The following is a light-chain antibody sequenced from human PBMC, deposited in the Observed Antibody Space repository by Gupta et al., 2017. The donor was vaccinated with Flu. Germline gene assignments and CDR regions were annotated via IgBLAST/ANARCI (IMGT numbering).Light chain of an antibody. Sequence: QSVVTQPPSASGTPGQIVTISCSGSSSNIGSNTVNWYQQVPGTAPKLLIYRTNQRPSGVTDRFSGSRSGNSASLAISGLQSEDEADYYGAVWADSLMGIVFGGGTKLTVL. CDR2: RTN. J-gene: IGLJ2*01. V-gene: IGLV1-44*01. CDR1: SSNIGSNT. CDR3: AVWADSLMGIV.